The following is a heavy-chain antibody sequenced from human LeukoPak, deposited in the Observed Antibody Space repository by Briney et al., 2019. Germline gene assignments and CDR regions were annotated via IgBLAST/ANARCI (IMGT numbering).Heavy chain of an antibody. CDR1: GFTFSDSW. J-gene: IGHJ5*02. CDR2: MNQDGSAK. CDR3: AREVSSTPNGDWFDP. V-gene: IGHV3-7*01. D-gene: IGHD6-13*01. Sequence: GGSLRLSCAASGFTFSDSWMSWVRQAPGKGLEWVANMNQDGSAKGYVDSVKGRFTISRDNAKNSLYLQMNSLRAEDTAVYYCAREVSSTPNGDWFDPWGQGTLVTVSS.